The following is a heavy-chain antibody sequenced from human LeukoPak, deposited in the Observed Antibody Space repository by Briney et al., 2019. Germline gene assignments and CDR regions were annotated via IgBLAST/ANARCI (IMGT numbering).Heavy chain of an antibody. CDR2: ISGSGGST. CDR3: AKGDTVTPFGYYYGMDV. J-gene: IGHJ6*04. CDR1: GSTFSSYA. Sequence: GGSLRLSCAASGSTFSSYAMSWVRQAPGKGLEWVSAISGSGGSTYYADSVKGRFTISRDNSKNTLYLQMNSLRAEDTAVYYCAKGDTVTPFGYYYGMDVWGKGTTVTVSS. V-gene: IGHV3-23*01. D-gene: IGHD4-17*01.